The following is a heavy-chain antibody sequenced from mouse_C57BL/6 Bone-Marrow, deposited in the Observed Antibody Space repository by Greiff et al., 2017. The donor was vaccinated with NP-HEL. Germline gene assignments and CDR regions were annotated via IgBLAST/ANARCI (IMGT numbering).Heavy chain of an antibody. CDR2: IDPANGNT. J-gene: IGHJ3*01. Sequence: VQLQQSVAELVRPGASVKLSCTASGFNIKNTYMHWVQQRPERGLEWIGRIDPANGNTKYAPKFQGQATITADTSSNTAYLQLSSLTSEDTAIYYCARGNSYDGYYVAYWGQGTLVTVSA. V-gene: IGHV14-3*01. CDR1: GFNIKNTY. CDR3: ARGNSYDGYYVAY. D-gene: IGHD2-3*01.